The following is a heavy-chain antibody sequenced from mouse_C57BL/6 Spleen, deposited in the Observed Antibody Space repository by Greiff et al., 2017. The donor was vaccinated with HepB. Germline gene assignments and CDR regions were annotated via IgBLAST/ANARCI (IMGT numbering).Heavy chain of an antibody. Sequence: QVHVKQPGAELVKPGASVKMSCKASGYTFTSYWITWVKQRPGQGLEWIGDIYPGSGSTNYNEKFKSKATLTVDTSSSTAYMQLSSLTSEDSAVYYCARGGVVGAMDYWGQGTSVTVSS. CDR1: GYTFTSYW. V-gene: IGHV1-55*01. CDR3: ARGGVVGAMDY. J-gene: IGHJ4*01. D-gene: IGHD1-1*01. CDR2: IYPGSGST.